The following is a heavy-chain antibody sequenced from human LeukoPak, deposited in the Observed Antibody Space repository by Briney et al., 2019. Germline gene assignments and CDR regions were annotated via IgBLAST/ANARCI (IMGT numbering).Heavy chain of an antibody. CDR2: IYGGGST. Sequence: PGGSLRLSCAASGFTVSTNYMNWVRQAPGKGLEWVSVIYGGGSTYYADPVKGRFTISRDKSKNTLYLQMDRLRADDTAIYYCARASSPYNWFDPWGQGTLVAVSS. CDR1: GFTVSTNY. V-gene: IGHV3-66*01. J-gene: IGHJ5*02. CDR3: ARASSPYNWFDP.